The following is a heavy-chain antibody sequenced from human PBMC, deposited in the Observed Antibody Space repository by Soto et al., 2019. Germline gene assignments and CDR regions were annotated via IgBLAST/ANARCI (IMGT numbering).Heavy chain of an antibody. D-gene: IGHD3-9*01. CDR2: IYYSGST. V-gene: IGHV4-31*03. Sequence: PSETLSLTCTVSGGSISSGGYYWSWIRQHPGKGLEWIGYIYYSGSTYYNPSLKSRVTISVDTSKNQFSLKLSSVTAADTAVYYCARGSPRTDYDILTGYYVGDFDYWGQGTLVTVSS. CDR1: GGSISSGGYY. J-gene: IGHJ4*02. CDR3: ARGSPRTDYDILTGYYVGDFDY.